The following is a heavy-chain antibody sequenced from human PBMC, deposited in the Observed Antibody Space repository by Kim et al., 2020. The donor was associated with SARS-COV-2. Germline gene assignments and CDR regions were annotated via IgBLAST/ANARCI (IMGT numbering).Heavy chain of an antibody. Sequence: GGSLRLSCSASGFTFSSYAMHWVRQAPGKGLEYVSAISSNGGSTYYADSVKGRFTISRDNSKNTLYLQMSSLRAEDTAVYYCVKDLDKDYGSGSYYLYWGQGTLVTVSS. CDR3: VKDLDKDYGSGSYYLY. V-gene: IGHV3-64D*06. D-gene: IGHD3-10*01. CDR2: ISSNGGST. CDR1: GFTFSSYA. J-gene: IGHJ4*02.